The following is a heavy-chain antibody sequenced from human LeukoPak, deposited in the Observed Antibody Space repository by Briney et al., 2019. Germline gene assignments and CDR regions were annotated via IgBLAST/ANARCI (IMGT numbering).Heavy chain of an antibody. CDR3: ARDGIVGARNAFDI. V-gene: IGHV3-23*01. CDR2: VIATDAST. Sequence: GSLRLSCAASGFTFTTYAMAWVRQAPGKGLEWVSSVIATDASTRYADSVRGRFTISRDNFRNTVYLQMNSLRAEDTAVYYCARDGIVGARNAFDIWGQGTMVTVSS. D-gene: IGHD1-26*01. CDR1: GFTFTTYA. J-gene: IGHJ3*02.